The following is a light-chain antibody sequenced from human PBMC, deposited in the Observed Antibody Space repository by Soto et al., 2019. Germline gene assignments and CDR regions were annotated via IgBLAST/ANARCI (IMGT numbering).Light chain of an antibody. CDR2: GAA. CDR3: QQYGGAPFT. V-gene: IGKV3-20*01. J-gene: IGKJ3*01. CDR1: HNVYINS. Sequence: EIVLTQSPGTLLLSPGERATLSCRASHNVYINSLAWYQQKPDQTRRLLIYGAATRATDVADRCSGSGSGAYFAITSSGLEHEYSAVYSYQQYGGAPFTFGPGTRVDIK.